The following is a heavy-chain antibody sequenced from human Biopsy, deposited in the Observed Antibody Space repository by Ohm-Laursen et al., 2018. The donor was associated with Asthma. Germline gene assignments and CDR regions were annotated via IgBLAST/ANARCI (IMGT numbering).Heavy chain of an antibody. Sequence: SLRLSCAASDFTFTDYWMHWVRQAPGKGLVWVSRINVEGTTTNYADPVKGRFTISRDNSKNTLSLQMNSLTAEDTAVYYCAREGVAGTHIEDWGQGTLVTVSS. CDR3: AREGVAGTHIED. CDR2: INVEGTTT. V-gene: IGHV3-74*01. D-gene: IGHD6-19*01. CDR1: DFTFTDYW. J-gene: IGHJ4*02.